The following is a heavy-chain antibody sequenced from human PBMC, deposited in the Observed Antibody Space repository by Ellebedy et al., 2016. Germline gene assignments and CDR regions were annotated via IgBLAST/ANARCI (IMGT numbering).Heavy chain of an antibody. V-gene: IGHV3-30-3*01. CDR2: ISYDGSNK. D-gene: IGHD3-3*01. Sequence: GGSLRLSCAASGFTFSSYAMHWVRQAPGKGLEWVAVISYDGSNKYYADSVKGRFTISRDNSKNTLYLQMNSLRAEETAVYYCARVLTVLAVVDFWNLMAFDIWGQGTMVTVSS. J-gene: IGHJ3*02. CDR1: GFTFSSYA. CDR3: ARVLTVLAVVDFWNLMAFDI.